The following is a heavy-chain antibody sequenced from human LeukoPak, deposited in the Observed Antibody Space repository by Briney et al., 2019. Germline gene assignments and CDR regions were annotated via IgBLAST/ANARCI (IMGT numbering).Heavy chain of an antibody. CDR3: ATPQLRSDAFDI. Sequence: ASVKVSCKVSGYTLTELSMHWVRQAPGKGLEWMGGFDPEDGETIYAQEFRGRVTKTEDTSTDTVYMELHSLRSEDTAVYYCATPQLRSDAFDIWGQGTMVTVSS. CDR2: FDPEDGET. CDR1: GYTLTELS. V-gene: IGHV1-24*01. J-gene: IGHJ3*02. D-gene: IGHD3-3*01.